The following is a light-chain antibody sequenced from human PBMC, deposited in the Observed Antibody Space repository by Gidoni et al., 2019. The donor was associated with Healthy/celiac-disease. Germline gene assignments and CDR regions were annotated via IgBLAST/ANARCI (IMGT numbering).Light chain of an antibody. V-gene: IGKV1-39*01. Sequence: DIQMNPSPSSLSASVGDRVTITCRASQSISSYLNWYQQKPGKAPKLLIYAASSLQSGVPSRFSGSGSGTDFTLTISSLQPEDFATYYCQQSYSTRWTFGQGTKVEIK. CDR1: QSISSY. CDR3: QQSYSTRWT. J-gene: IGKJ1*01. CDR2: AAS.